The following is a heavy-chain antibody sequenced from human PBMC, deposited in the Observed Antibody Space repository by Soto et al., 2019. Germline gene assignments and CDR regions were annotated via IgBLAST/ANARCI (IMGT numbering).Heavy chain of an antibody. V-gene: IGHV3-53*01. CDR3: AAVTFGGVISYYYYGMDV. Sequence: GGSLRLSCAASGFTVSSNYMSWVRQAPGKGLEWVSVIYSGGSTYYADSVKGRFTISRDNSKNTLYLQMNSLRAEDTAVYYCAAVTFGGVISYYYYGMDVWGQGTTVTVSS. CDR1: GFTVSSNY. D-gene: IGHD3-16*01. J-gene: IGHJ6*02. CDR2: IYSGGST.